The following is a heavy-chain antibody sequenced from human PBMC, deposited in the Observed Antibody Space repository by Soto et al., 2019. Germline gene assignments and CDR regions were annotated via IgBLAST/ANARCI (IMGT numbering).Heavy chain of an antibody. J-gene: IGHJ4*02. D-gene: IGHD3-16*01. CDR3: ARSRGGYFDY. CDR1: GGSISSYY. Sequence: QVQLQESGPGLVKPSETLSLTCTVSGGSISSYYWSWIRQPPGKGLEWIGYIYYSGSTNYNPSLKSRVTISVDTSKNQFSLKLSSVTAAVTAVYYCARSRGGYFDYWGQGTLVTVSS. V-gene: IGHV4-59*01. CDR2: IYYSGST.